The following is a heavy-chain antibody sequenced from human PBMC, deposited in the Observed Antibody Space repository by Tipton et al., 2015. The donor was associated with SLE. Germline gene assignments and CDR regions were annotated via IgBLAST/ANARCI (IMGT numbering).Heavy chain of an antibody. V-gene: IGHV3-74*01. CDR3: TRVETTSWGFNV. Sequence: SLRLSCAASGFTFSTHWMHWVRQAPGKGPVWVSRINRDGSTTNYADSVKGRITISRDNAKSTLYLQMNIRRTENTAVYYCTRVETTSWGFNVWCQGTIVTVSS. CDR1: GFTFSTHW. J-gene: IGHJ3*01. CDR2: INRDGSTT. D-gene: IGHD2/OR15-2a*01.